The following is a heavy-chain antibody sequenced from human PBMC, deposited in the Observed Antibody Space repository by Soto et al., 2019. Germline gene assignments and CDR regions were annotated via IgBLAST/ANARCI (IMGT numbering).Heavy chain of an antibody. CDR2: IVVGSGNT. J-gene: IGHJ6*02. V-gene: IGHV1-58*01. D-gene: IGHD6-13*01. Sequence: SVKVSCKASGFTFTSSAVQWVRQARGHRLEWIGWIVVGSGNTNYAQKFQERVTITRDMSASTAYMELSSLRSEDTAVYYCASWYLGDYGMDVWGQGTTVTVSS. CDR3: ASWYLGDYGMDV. CDR1: GFTFTSSA.